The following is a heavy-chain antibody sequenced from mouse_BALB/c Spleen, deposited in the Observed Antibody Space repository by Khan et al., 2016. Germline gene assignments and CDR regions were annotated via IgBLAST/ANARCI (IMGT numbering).Heavy chain of an antibody. CDR2: IDPANGNT. J-gene: IGHJ2*01. Sequence: EVQLQESGAELVKPGASVKLSCTASGFNIKDTYMHWVKQRPEQGLEWIGRIDPANGNTKYDPKFQGTATITADTSSNTAYLQLSSLTSEDTAVYYCASFYFDYWGQGTTLPVSS. CDR3: ASFYFDY. V-gene: IGHV14-3*02. CDR1: GFNIKDTY.